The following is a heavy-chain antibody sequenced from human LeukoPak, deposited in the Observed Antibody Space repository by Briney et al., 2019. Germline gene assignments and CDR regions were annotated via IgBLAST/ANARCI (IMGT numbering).Heavy chain of an antibody. D-gene: IGHD2-15*01. CDR1: GFTFSSYW. Sequence: PGGSLRLSCAASGFTFSSYWMSWVRQAPGKGLEWVANIKQDGSEKYYVDSVKGRFTISRDNAKNSLYLQMNSLRAEDTAVYYCARYCSGGSCPYHAFDIWGQGTMVTVSS. V-gene: IGHV3-7*01. CDR2: IKQDGSEK. J-gene: IGHJ3*02. CDR3: ARYCSGGSCPYHAFDI.